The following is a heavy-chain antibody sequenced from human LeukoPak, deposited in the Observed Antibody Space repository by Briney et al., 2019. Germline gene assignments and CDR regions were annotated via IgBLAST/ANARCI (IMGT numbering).Heavy chain of an antibody. J-gene: IGHJ4*01. CDR1: GFTFSAYF. D-gene: IGHD4-23*01. CDR3: SRVAEATTMVSPDYFDY. CDR2: INPASGGT. V-gene: IGHV1-2*02. Sequence: ASVKVSCKASGFTFSAYFIHWVRQAPGHGLEWMGWINPASGGTTYAQKFQGRVTMTRDTSISTAYMDLSSLRSDDTAVYYCSRVAEATTMVSPDYFDYWGPGTLVTVSS.